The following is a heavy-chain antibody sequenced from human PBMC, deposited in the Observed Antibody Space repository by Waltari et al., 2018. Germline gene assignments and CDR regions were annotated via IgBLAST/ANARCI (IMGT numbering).Heavy chain of an antibody. CDR2: ISSSRSYI. J-gene: IGHJ2*01. CDR1: GFTFSSYS. Sequence: EVQLVESGGGLVKPGGSLRLSCAASGFTFSSYSMNWVRQAPGKGLGGVSSISSSRSYIYYADSVKGRFTISRDNAKNSLYLQMNSLRAEDTAVYYCARPYDFWSGYSDWYFDLWGRGTLVTVSS. D-gene: IGHD3-3*01. CDR3: ARPYDFWSGYSDWYFDL. V-gene: IGHV3-21*01.